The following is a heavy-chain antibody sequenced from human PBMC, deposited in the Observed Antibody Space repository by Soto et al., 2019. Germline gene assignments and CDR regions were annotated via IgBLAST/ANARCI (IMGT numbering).Heavy chain of an antibody. CDR2: ISSSSSAI. Sequence: EVQLVESGGGLVLPGGSLRLSCAASGFTFSSYSMNWVRQAPGKGLEWVSYISSSSSAIYFADSVKGRFTISRDNAKNSLYLQMNSLRVEDTAVYYCARDQGGGYPAAPNYWGQGTLVTVSS. V-gene: IGHV3-48*01. CDR1: GFTFSSYS. D-gene: IGHD2-2*01. CDR3: ARDQGGGYPAAPNY. J-gene: IGHJ4*02.